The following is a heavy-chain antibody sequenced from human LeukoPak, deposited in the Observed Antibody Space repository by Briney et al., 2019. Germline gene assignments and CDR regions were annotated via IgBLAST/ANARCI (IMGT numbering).Heavy chain of an antibody. CDR3: ATVPVVTYYYYAMDV. V-gene: IGHV1-24*01. D-gene: IGHD3-22*01. CDR2: FDPEKGET. CDR1: GYTLTELS. Sequence: ASVKVSCKVSGYTLTELSMHWVRQAPGKGLEWMGGFDPEKGETIYAQKFRARVTMTEDTSTDTAYMELTSLRSEDTAVYYCATVPVVTYYYYAMDVWGQGTTVTVS. J-gene: IGHJ6*02.